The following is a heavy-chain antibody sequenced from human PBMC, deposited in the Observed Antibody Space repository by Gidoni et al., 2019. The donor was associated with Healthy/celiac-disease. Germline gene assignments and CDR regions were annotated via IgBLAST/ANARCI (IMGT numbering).Heavy chain of an antibody. D-gene: IGHD3-10*01. Sequence: LEWVAVIWYDGSNKYYADSVKGRFTISRDNSKNTLYLQMNSLRAEDTAVYYCEAMGSGSYFPGTGNDAFDIWGQGTMVTVSS. CDR2: IWYDGSNK. CDR3: EAMGSGSYFPGTGNDAFDI. J-gene: IGHJ3*02. V-gene: IGHV3-33*01.